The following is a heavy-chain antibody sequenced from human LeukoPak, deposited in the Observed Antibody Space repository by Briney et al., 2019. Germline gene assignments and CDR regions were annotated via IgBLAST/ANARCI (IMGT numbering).Heavy chain of an antibody. CDR2: IYYSGST. CDR3: ARDSPGYCSSTSCYLPIGY. V-gene: IGHV4-39*07. CDR1: GGSISRSSYY. D-gene: IGHD2-2*03. Sequence: SETLSLTCTVSGGSISRSSYYWGWIRQSPGKGLEWIGSIYYSGSTYYNPSLKSRVTMSVDTSKNQFSLKLSSVTAADTAVYYCARDSPGYCSSTSCYLPIGYWGQGTLVTVSS. J-gene: IGHJ4*02.